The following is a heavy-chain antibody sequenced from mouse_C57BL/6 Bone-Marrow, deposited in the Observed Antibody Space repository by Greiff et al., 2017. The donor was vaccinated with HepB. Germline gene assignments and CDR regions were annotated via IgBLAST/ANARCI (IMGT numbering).Heavy chain of an antibody. Sequence: QVQLQQSGAELVRPGTSVKVSCKASGYAFTNYLIEWVKQRPGQGLEWIGVINPGSGGTNYNEKFKGKATLTADKSSSTAYMQLSSLTSEDSAVYFCSREGWDEGFAYWGQGTLVTVSA. V-gene: IGHV1-54*01. CDR3: SREGWDEGFAY. J-gene: IGHJ3*01. D-gene: IGHD4-1*01. CDR2: INPGSGGT. CDR1: GYAFTNYL.